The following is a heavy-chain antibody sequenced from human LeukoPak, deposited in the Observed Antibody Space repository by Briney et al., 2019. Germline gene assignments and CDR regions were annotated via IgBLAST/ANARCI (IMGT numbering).Heavy chain of an antibody. V-gene: IGHV3-74*01. CDR2: INPDGSTT. CDR3: ARVRYYDSRGLFED. Sequence: PGGSLRLSCPASGFTFSGYWMHWVRQAPGKGLVWVSRINPDGSTTTYADSVKGRFTISRDNAKNTLYLQMNSLRAEDTAVYFCARVRYYDSRGLFEDWGQGTLVTVSS. CDR1: GFTFSGYW. D-gene: IGHD3-22*01. J-gene: IGHJ4*02.